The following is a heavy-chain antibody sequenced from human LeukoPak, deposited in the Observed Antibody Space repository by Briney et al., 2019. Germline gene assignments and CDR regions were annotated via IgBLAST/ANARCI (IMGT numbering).Heavy chain of an antibody. CDR2: ISGSGGST. D-gene: IGHD5-18*01. CDR3: AKSLGYSYGSTYFDY. CDR1: GFTLSSYA. V-gene: IGHV3-23*01. J-gene: IGHJ4*02. Sequence: GGSLRLSCAASGFTLSSYAMSWVRQAPGKGLEWVSAISGSGGSTYYADSVKGRFTISRDNSKNTLYLQMNSLRAEGTAVYYCAKSLGYSYGSTYFDYWGQGTLVTVSS.